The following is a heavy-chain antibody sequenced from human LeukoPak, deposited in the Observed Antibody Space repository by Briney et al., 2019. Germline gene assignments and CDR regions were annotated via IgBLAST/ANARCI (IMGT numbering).Heavy chain of an antibody. CDR2: ISSSSSYI. V-gene: IGHV3-21*04. Sequence: KAGGSLRLSCAASGFTFSSYSMNWVRQAPGKGLEWVSSISSSSSYIYYADSVKGRFTISRDNAKNSLYLQMNSLRAEDTAVSYCARAHPFSGSYGVSWFDPWGQGTLVTVSS. CDR3: ARAHPFSGSYGVSWFDP. CDR1: GFTFSSYS. D-gene: IGHD1-26*01. J-gene: IGHJ5*02.